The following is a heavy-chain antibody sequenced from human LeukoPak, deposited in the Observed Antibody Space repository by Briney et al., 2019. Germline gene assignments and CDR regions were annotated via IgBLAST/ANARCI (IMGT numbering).Heavy chain of an antibody. J-gene: IGHJ6*02. V-gene: IGHV3-21*01. Sequence: GGSLRLSCAASGFTFSSYSMNWVRQAPGKGLEWVSSISSSSSYIYYADSVKGRFTISRDNAKNSLHLQMNSLRAEDTAVYYCARGRCSSTSCYPVYYYYYYGMDVWGQGTTVTVSS. CDR1: GFTFSSYS. CDR3: ARGRCSSTSCYPVYYYYYYGMDV. CDR2: ISSSSSYI. D-gene: IGHD2-2*01.